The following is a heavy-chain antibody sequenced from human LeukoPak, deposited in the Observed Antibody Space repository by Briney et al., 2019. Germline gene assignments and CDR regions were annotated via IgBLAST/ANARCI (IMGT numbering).Heavy chain of an antibody. D-gene: IGHD4/OR15-4a*01. V-gene: IGHV3-11*01. CDR2: ISPSGSTK. Sequence: GGSLRLSCSASGFMFNYYYMTWIRQAPGKGLEWISYISPSGSTKYYAGSVTGRFSISRDNSKNTLYTQMNSLRAEDTAVYYCARRAGAYSHPYDYWGQGTLVTVSS. CDR1: GFMFNYYY. CDR3: ARRAGAYSHPYDY. J-gene: IGHJ4*02.